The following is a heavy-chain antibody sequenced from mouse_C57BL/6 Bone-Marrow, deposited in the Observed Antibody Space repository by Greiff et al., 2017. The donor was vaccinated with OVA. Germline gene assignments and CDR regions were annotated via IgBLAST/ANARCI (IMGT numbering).Heavy chain of an antibody. V-gene: IGHV7-3*01. Sequence: EVQLVESGGGLVQPGGSLSLSCAASGFTFTDYYMSWVRQPPGKALEWLGFIRNKANGYTTEYSASVKGRFTISRDNSQSILYLQMNALRAEDSATYYCARSSLWFHWYFDVWGTGTTVTVSS. CDR3: ARSSLWFHWYFDV. CDR1: GFTFTDYY. J-gene: IGHJ1*03. D-gene: IGHD2-2*01. CDR2: IRNKANGYTT.